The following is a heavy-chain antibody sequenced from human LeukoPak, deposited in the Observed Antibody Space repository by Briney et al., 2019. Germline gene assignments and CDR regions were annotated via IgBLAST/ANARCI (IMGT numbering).Heavy chain of an antibody. CDR2: VSYTGNT. CDR1: GGSISSSTYY. CDR3: ARGRYTYGNAFDY. V-gene: IGHV4-39*07. Sequence: SETQSLTCTVSGGSISSSTYYWGWIRQPPGKGLEWIGSVSYTGNTYYNPSLKSRVTISVDTSKNQFSLKLTSVTAADTAVYYCARGRYTYGNAFDYWGQGTLVTVSS. J-gene: IGHJ4*02. D-gene: IGHD5-18*01.